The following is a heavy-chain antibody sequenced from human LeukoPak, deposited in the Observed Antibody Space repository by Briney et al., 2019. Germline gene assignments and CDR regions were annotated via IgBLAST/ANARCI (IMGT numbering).Heavy chain of an antibody. CDR3: ARGQKTGDLDY. CDR2: MSSRDNTR. V-gene: IGHV3-48*03. D-gene: IGHD3-10*01. CDR1: GFTFSSFE. Sequence: GGSLRLSCAASGFTFSSFEMDWVRQAPGKGLEWISYMSSRDNTRYYAESVRGRYTMSRDNAKNSLSLQMNGLRVEDTAVYYCARGQKTGDLDYWGQGTLVTVSS. J-gene: IGHJ4*02.